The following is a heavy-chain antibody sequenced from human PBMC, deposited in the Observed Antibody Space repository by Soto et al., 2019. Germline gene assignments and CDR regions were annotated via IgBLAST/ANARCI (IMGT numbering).Heavy chain of an antibody. J-gene: IGHJ4*02. Sequence: QVQLEQSGAEVKKPGSSVKVSCKASGGTFTRYTLSWVRPAPGQGLEWMGRIIPILGRANYSPRFQDRVTITADKITSTAYVELKSLTSEDTAVYYCAGSDCNSASCYAPHLDFWGQGSLVTVSS. V-gene: IGHV1-69*02. D-gene: IGHD2-2*01. CDR3: AGSDCNSASCYAPHLDF. CDR2: IIPILGRA. CDR1: GGTFTRYT.